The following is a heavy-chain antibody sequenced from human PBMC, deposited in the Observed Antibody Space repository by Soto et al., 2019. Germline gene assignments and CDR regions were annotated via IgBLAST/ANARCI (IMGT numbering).Heavy chain of an antibody. CDR2: INPNSGGT. V-gene: IGHV1-2*04. CDR1: GYTFTGYY. D-gene: IGHD6-19*01. CDR3: ARGLSVAGRYGMDV. Sequence: GASVKVSCKASGYTFTGYYLHWVRQAPGQGLEWMGRINPNSGGTNYAQKFQGWVTMTRDASISTAYMELSTLRSDDTAVYFCARGLSVAGRYGMDVWGQGTTVTVSS. J-gene: IGHJ6*02.